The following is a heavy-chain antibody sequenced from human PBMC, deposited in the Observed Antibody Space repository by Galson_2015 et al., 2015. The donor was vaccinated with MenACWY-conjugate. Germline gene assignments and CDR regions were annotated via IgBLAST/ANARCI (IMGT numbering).Heavy chain of an antibody. J-gene: IGHJ4*02. CDR3: AKSRGVSFYFDS. CDR2: INPGGSST. Sequence: SLRLSCAVSGFIFNTYWMHWVRQAPGKGLVWVSRINPGGSSTTYADSVKDLFTISRDNAKNTLYLQMNSLRPEDTAVFYCAKSRGVSFYFDSWGQGTLVTVSS. V-gene: IGHV3-74*01. D-gene: IGHD3-10*01. CDR1: GFIFNTYW.